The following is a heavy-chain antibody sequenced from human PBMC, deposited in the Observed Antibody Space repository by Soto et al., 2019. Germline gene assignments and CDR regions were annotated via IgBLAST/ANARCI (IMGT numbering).Heavy chain of an antibody. CDR2: IWYDGSNK. J-gene: IGHJ5*02. CDR1: GFTFSSYG. CDR3: ARDGKIAVAGTGWFDP. D-gene: IGHD6-19*01. V-gene: IGHV3-33*01. Sequence: QVQLVESGGGVVQPGRSLRLSCAASGFTFSSYGMHWVRQAPGKGLEWVAVIWYDGSNKYYADSVKGRFTISRDNSKNTLNLQMNSLRAEDTAVYYCARDGKIAVAGTGWFDPWGQGTLVTVSS.